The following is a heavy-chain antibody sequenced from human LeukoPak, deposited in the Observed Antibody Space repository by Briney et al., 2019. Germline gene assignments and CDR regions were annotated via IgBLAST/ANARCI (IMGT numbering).Heavy chain of an antibody. D-gene: IGHD6-13*01. Sequence: GGSLRLSCAASGFTFSSYSMNWVRQAPGKGLEWVSYISSSSSTIYYADSVKGGFTISRDNAKNSLYLQMNSLRAEDTAVYYCARVPYSSSWYGDYWGQGTLVTVSS. CDR2: ISSSSSTI. CDR3: ARVPYSSSWYGDY. J-gene: IGHJ4*02. V-gene: IGHV3-48*01. CDR1: GFTFSSYS.